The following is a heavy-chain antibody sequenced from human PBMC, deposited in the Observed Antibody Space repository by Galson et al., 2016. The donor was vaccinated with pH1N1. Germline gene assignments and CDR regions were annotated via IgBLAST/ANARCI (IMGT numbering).Heavy chain of an antibody. V-gene: IGHV3-43D*03. CDR1: GFTFDDYT. Sequence: SLRLSCAASGFTFDDYTMHWVRQAPGKGLEWVSLINWNGLSTDYADSVKGRFTISRDYSKNSLYLQMNSLRAEDTALYYCAKSDGYYGGYFDYWGQGTLVTVSS. D-gene: IGHD5-24*01. CDR3: AKSDGYYGGYFDY. J-gene: IGHJ4*02. CDR2: INWNGLST.